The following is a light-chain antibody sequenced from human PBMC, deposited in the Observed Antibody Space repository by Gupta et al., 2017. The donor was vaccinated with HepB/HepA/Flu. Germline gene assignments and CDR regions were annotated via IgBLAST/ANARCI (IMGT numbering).Light chain of an antibody. V-gene: IGKV3-11*01. CDR3: QQCGDGRPCS. CDR2: DAS. Sequence: EIVLTQSPATLSLSPGERATLSCRASQSVSSHLAWYQQKPGQAPRLLIYDASVRAADIPSRFSGSEFGTDFTLIVSSREPEDFAVYYCQQCGDGRPCSFGQGTKVEIK. J-gene: IGKJ2*04. CDR1: QSVSSH.